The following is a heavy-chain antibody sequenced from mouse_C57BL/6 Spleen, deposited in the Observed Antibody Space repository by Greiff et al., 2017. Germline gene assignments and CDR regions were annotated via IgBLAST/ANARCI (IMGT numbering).Heavy chain of an antibody. D-gene: IGHD1-1*01. CDR2: ISSGGDYI. V-gene: IGHV5-9-1*02. Sequence: EVKLMESGEGLVKPGGSLKLSCAASGFTFSSYAMSWVRQTPEKRLEWVAYISSGGDYIYYADTVKGRFTISRDNARNTLYLQMSSLKSEDTAMYYCTRGRTVVAKDYYAMDYWGQGTSVTVSS. CDR3: TRGRTVVAKDYYAMDY. CDR1: GFTFSSYA. J-gene: IGHJ4*01.